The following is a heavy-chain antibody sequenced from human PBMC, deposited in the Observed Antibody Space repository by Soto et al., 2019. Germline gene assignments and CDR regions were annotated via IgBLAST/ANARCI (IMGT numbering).Heavy chain of an antibody. J-gene: IGHJ5*02. Sequence: GGSLRLSCAASGFTFRSFTMNWVRQAPGKGLEWVSTISSNSAYIYYTDALRGRFTISRDNAKNSLHLQMNSLRAEDTAVYYCAKLPWEVAPSWGQGTLVTVSS. CDR3: AKLPWEVAPS. V-gene: IGHV3-21*01. D-gene: IGHD1-26*01. CDR2: ISSNSAYI. CDR1: GFTFRSFT.